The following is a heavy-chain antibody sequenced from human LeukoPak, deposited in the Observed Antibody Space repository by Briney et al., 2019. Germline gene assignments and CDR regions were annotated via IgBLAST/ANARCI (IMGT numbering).Heavy chain of an antibody. J-gene: IGHJ4*02. CDR3: AKESSASYYFDY. D-gene: IGHD3-10*01. CDR1: GSTFSTNG. CDR2: IPYDGRNT. Sequence: PGGSLRLSCAASGSTFSTNGMHWVRQAPGKGLEWVAFIPYDGRNTYYADSVRGRFTISRDTSKNTLYLQMISLRAEDTAVYYCAKESSASYYFDYWGQGTLVTVSS. V-gene: IGHV3-30*02.